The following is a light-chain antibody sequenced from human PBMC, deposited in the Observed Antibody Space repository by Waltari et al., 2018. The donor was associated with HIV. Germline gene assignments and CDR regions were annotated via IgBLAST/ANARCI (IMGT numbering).Light chain of an antibody. CDR2: EVI. CDR3: SSYGGSANLL. J-gene: IGLJ2*01. Sequence: QSALTQPPSASGSPGQSVTTPCPGTSSDIGGYTNVPWYQQYPGKAPKLMIYEVIKRPSGVPDRFSGSKSANTASLTVSGLQAEDEADYYCSSYGGSANLLFGGGTKLTVL. CDR1: SSDIGGYTN. V-gene: IGLV2-8*01.